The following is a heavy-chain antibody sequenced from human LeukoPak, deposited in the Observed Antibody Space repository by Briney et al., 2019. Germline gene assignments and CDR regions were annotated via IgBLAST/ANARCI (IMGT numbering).Heavy chain of an antibody. D-gene: IGHD2-15*01. CDR1: GYTFNNYG. CDR2: VSAHNGNT. V-gene: IGHV1-18*01. CDR3: ARGRYCSGGSSYSGAFDN. J-gene: IGHJ3*02. Sequence: ASVTVSCKASGYTFNNYGISWVRQAPGQGLEWMGWVSAHNGNTDYAQKVQGRFTITTDTSTSTAYMGLRSQRSEDTAVYYCARGRYCSGGSSYSGAFDNWGQGAMVTVSS.